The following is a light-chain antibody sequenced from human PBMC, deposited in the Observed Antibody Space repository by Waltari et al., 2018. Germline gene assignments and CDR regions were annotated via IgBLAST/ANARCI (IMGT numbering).Light chain of an antibody. Sequence: QSALTQPASVSRSPGPSITIPCTGTSSEVETYNLVSWYQHQPDKAPKLMIYEVTKRPSGVSKRFSGSKSDNTASLTISGLQAEDEADYYCCSYAGGGTYVFGPGTKVTVL. J-gene: IGLJ1*01. CDR1: SSEVETYNL. CDR3: CSYAGGGTYV. V-gene: IGLV2-23*02. CDR2: EVT.